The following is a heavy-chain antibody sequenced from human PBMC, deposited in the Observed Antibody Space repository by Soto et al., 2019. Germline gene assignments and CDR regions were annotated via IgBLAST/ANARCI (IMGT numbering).Heavy chain of an antibody. CDR1: GYTFTGYY. Sequence: ASVKVSCKASGYTFTGYYMHWVRQAPGQGLEWMGWINPNSGGTNYAQKFQGRVTMTRDTSISTAYMELSRLRSDDTAVYYCARDPATHCSGPSCYTILGMDVWVQGTTVTVSS. V-gene: IGHV1-2*02. D-gene: IGHD2-2*02. CDR2: INPNSGGT. J-gene: IGHJ6*02. CDR3: ARDPATHCSGPSCYTILGMDV.